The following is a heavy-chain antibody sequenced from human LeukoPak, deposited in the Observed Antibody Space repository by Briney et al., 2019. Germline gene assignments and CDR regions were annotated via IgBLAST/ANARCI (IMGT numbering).Heavy chain of an antibody. V-gene: IGHV3-53*01. J-gene: IGHJ4*02. CDR3: ARVQYGYDSSGLDY. CDR2: IYSGGST. Sequence: GGSLRLSCAASGFTVSSNYMSWVRQAPGKGLEWVSVIYSGGSTYYADSVKGRFTISRDNSKNTLYLQMNSLRAEDTAVYYCARVQYGYDSSGLDYWGQGTLVTVSS. CDR1: GFTVSSNY. D-gene: IGHD3-22*01.